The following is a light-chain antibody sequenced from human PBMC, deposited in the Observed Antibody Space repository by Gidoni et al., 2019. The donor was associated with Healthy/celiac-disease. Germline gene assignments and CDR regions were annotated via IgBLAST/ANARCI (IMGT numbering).Light chain of an antibody. CDR1: QSVSSSY. Sequence: SPGERAPLSCRDSQSVSSSYLAWYQQKPGQAPRLLIYGASSRATGIPDRFSGSGSGTDFTLTISRLEPEDFAVYYCQQYGSSPGWYTFGQGTKLEIK. J-gene: IGKJ2*01. CDR3: QQYGSSPGWYT. V-gene: IGKV3-20*01. CDR2: GAS.